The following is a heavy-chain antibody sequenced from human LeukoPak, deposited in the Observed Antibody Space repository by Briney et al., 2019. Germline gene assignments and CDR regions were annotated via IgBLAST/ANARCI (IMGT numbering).Heavy chain of an antibody. V-gene: IGHV4-30-4*01. CDR3: ARRSTFGGVIVAFDY. CDR1: GGSISSGDYY. J-gene: IGHJ4*02. Sequence: SETLSLTCTVSGGSISSGDYYWSWIRQPPGKGLECIGYIYYSGSTYYNPSLKSRVTISVDTSKNQFSLKLSSVTAADTAVYYCARRSTFGGVIVAFDYWGQGTLVTVSS. D-gene: IGHD3-16*02. CDR2: IYYSGST.